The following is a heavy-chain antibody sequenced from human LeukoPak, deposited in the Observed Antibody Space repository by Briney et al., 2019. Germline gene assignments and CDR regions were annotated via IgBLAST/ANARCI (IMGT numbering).Heavy chain of an antibody. V-gene: IGHV4-59*11. J-gene: IGHJ3*02. CDR2: IYYTGTT. CDR1: SGSISSHY. CDR3: ARLLNNDNAGDPDTFDM. Sequence: PSETLSLTCAVSSGSISSHYWSWIRQSPERGLEWIGFIYYTGTTRYNPSLRGRVTMSVDSSRNHFSLKLTSMTAADTALYYCARLLNNDNAGDPDTFDMWGQGTMVTVSS. D-gene: IGHD2-21*02.